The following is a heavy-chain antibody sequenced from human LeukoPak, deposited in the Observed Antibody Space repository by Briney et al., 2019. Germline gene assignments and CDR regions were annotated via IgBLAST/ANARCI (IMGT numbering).Heavy chain of an antibody. V-gene: IGHV4-34*01. D-gene: IGHD3-22*01. J-gene: IGHJ3*02. CDR1: GGSFSGYY. CDR3: ARGGYDSSSVI. CDR2: INHSGST. Sequence: PSETLCLTCAVYGGSFSGYYWSWIRQPPGKELEWIGEINHSGSTNYNPSLKSRVTISVDTSKNQFSLKLSSVTAADTAVYYCARGGYDSSSVIWGQGTMVTVSS.